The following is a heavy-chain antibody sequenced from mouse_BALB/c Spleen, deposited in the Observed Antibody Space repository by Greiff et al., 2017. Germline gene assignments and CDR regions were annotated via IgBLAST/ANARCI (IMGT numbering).Heavy chain of an antibody. CDR2: INRGGGYT. D-gene: IGHD2-14*01. CDR3: ARAPGKLVRHPFAY. CDR1: GYTFSSYT. Sequence: DVQLVESGAGLVKPGASVKLSCTASGYTFSSYTMSWVRQTPGKGLEWIAVINRGGGYTYYTDSVKGQGTLTRDNATNTLYLQMSSLTSEDTAMYDCARAPGKLVRHPFAYWGQGTLVTVSA. J-gene: IGHJ3*01. V-gene: IGHV5-6-4*01.